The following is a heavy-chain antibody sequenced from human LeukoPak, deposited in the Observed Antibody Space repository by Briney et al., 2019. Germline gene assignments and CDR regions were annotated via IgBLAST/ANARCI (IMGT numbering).Heavy chain of an antibody. D-gene: IGHD4-23*01. CDR2: ISYEGSNK. J-gene: IGHJ4*02. Sequence: GRSLRLSCAASGFSFSSYAMHWVRQAPGKGLEWVAVISYEGSNKYYADSVKGRFTNSRDNSKNTLYLQMNSLRAEDTAVYYCARDWGLRWSFDYWGQGTLVTVSS. CDR1: GFSFSSYA. CDR3: ARDWGLRWSFDY. V-gene: IGHV3-30*01.